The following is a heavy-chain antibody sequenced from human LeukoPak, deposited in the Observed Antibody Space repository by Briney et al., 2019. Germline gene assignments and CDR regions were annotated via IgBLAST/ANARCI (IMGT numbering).Heavy chain of an antibody. CDR2: IKQDGSEK. CDR3: ARGWEVGGSSFDY. Sequence: PGGSLRLSCAASGFTFSNYWMGWVRQAPGKGLEWVANIKQDGSEKRYVDPVKGRFTISRDNAKNSLYLQMNSLRAEDTAVYYCARGWEVGGSSFDYWGQGTLVTVSS. CDR1: GFTFSNYW. V-gene: IGHV3-7*01. J-gene: IGHJ4*02. D-gene: IGHD6-6*01.